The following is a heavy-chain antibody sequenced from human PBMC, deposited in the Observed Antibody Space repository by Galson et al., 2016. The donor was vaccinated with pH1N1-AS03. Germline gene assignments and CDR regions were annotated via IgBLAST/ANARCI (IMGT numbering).Heavy chain of an antibody. CDR1: GYTFTGFY. J-gene: IGHJ6*02. V-gene: IGHV1-2*04. CDR3: ERDPRGPCTTATCPTTYYFGMDV. CDR2: INTDSGVT. D-gene: IGHD2-2*01. Sequence: SVKVSCKASGYTFTGFYVHWVRQAPGQGLEWMGWINTDSGVTNYAQKFEAWVTMTRDTSVSTAYMELYGLKPDDTAVYYCERDPRGPCTTATCPTTYYFGMDVWGQGTTVIVSS.